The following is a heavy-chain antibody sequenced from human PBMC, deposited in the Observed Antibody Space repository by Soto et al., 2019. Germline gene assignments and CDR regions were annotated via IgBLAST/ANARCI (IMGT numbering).Heavy chain of an antibody. V-gene: IGHV4-31*03. J-gene: IGHJ5*02. CDR2: IYYSGST. D-gene: IGHD3-3*01. Sequence: QVQLQESGPGLVKPSQTLSLTCTVSGGSISSGGYYWSWIRQHPGKGLEWIGYIYYSGSTYYNPSLKSRVTISVDTSKNQFTLKLSSVTAADTAVYYCARGRGFGVVIGWFDPWGQGTLVTVSS. CDR3: ARGRGFGVVIGWFDP. CDR1: GGSISSGGYY.